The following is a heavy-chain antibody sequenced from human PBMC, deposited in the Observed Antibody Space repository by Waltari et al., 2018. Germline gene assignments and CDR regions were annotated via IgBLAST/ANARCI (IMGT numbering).Heavy chain of an antibody. J-gene: IGHJ4*02. V-gene: IGHV3-23*01. CDR3: AKGARVVTFLFDY. Sequence: EVQLLESGGGLVQPGGSLRLSCAASGFTFSSYAMSWVRQAPGKGLEWGSAMIGSGGSTYYADSVKGRFTISRDNSKNTLYLQMNSLRAEDTAVYYCAKGARVVTFLFDYWGQGTLVTVSS. CDR1: GFTFSSYA. D-gene: IGHD2-15*01. CDR2: MIGSGGST.